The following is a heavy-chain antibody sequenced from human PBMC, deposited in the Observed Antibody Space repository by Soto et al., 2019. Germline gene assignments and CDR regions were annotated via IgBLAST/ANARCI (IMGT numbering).Heavy chain of an antibody. Sequence: QVQLVQSGAEVKKTGASVKVSCKASGYTFTSYGISWVRQAPGQGLEWMGWISAYNGNTNYAQKLKGRVTMTTDTSTSTAYMELRSLRSDVTAVYYCARVVLGRGKMATPLCWCQGTLVTVSS. J-gene: IGHJ4*02. CDR1: GYTFTSYG. CDR3: ARVVLGRGKMATPLC. V-gene: IGHV1-18*01. D-gene: IGHD5-12*01. CDR2: ISAYNGNT.